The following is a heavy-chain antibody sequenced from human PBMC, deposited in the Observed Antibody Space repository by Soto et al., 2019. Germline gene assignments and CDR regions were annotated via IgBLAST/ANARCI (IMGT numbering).Heavy chain of an antibody. D-gene: IGHD3-10*01. CDR3: ATAITMVRGVTGPFDY. CDR2: ITPFNGNT. Sequence: SVEVSCKASGYTFTYRYLHWVRQENGQALEWMGWITPFNGNTNYAQKFQDRVTITRDRSMSTAYMELSSLRSEDTAVYYCATAITMVRGVTGPFDYWGQGTLVTGLL. V-gene: IGHV1-45*02. CDR1: GYTFTYRY. J-gene: IGHJ4*02.